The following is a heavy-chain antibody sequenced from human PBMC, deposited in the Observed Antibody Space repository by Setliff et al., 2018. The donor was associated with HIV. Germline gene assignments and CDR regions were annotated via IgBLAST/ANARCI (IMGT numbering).Heavy chain of an antibody. Sequence: LRLSCAASGFTFSNYAMHWVRQAPGKGLEWVAHISYDGSNKFYADSVRGRFTFSRDNSKNTLYLQMNSLRPEDTAVYYCARDFVKSLAGTLDYWGQGTLVTVSS. J-gene: IGHJ4*02. CDR1: GFTFSNYA. D-gene: IGHD6-19*01. CDR2: ISYDGSNK. CDR3: ARDFVKSLAGTLDY. V-gene: IGHV3-30*04.